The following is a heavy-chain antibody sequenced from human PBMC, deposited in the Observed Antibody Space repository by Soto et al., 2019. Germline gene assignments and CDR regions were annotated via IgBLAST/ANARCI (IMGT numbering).Heavy chain of an antibody. D-gene: IGHD1-7*01. J-gene: IGHJ5*02. CDR2: INPNSGGT. Sequence: ASVKVSCKASGYTFTGYYMHWVRQAPGQGLEWMGWINPNSGGTSYAQKFQGRVTMTRDTSISTAYMELSRLRSDDTAVYYCARGYVSNWNYAGGNWFDPWGQGTLVTVSS. CDR1: GYTFTGYY. V-gene: IGHV1-2*02. CDR3: ARGYVSNWNYAGGNWFDP.